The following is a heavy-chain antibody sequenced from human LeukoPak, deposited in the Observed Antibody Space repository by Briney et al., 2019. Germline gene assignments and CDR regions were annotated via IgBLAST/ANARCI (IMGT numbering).Heavy chain of an antibody. CDR1: GFTFSSYA. D-gene: IGHD3-10*01. CDR3: AKDLFGVTMVRGVKSTILAGVESQH. CDR2: ISGSGGST. V-gene: IGHV3-23*01. Sequence: GGSLRLSCAASGFTFSSYAMSWVRQAPGKGLEWVSAISGSGGSTYYADSVKGRFTISRDNSKNTLYLQMNSLRAEDTAVYYCAKDLFGVTMVRGVKSTILAGVESQHWGQGTLVTVSS. J-gene: IGHJ1*01.